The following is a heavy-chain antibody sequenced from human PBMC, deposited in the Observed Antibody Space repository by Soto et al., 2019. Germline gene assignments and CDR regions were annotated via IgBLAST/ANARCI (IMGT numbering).Heavy chain of an antibody. CDR2: INHSGST. V-gene: IGHV4-34*01. CDR3: TRRQGSYLDQ. D-gene: IGHD2-15*01. J-gene: IGHJ4*02. Sequence: SETLSLTCAVYGGSFSGYYWTWIRQPPGTGLEWIGEINHSGSTNYNPSLKSRVTISVDTSKDQFSLKLTSVTTADTAVYYCTRRQGSYLDQWGQGTLVTVSS. CDR1: GGSFSGYY.